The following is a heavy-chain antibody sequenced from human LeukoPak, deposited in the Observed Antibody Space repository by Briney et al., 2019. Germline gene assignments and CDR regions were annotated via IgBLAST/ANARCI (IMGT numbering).Heavy chain of an antibody. J-gene: IGHJ4*02. V-gene: IGHV3-11*01. CDR1: GFTFSDYY. CDR3: ASGERSGYLG. CDR2: ISRSGTTI. D-gene: IGHD3-3*01. Sequence: GGSLRLSCAPSGFTFSDYYMSRIRQAPGKGLEWVSYISRSGTTIYYADSVKGRFTISRDNAKNSLYLQMNSLRAEDTAVYYCASGERSGYLGWGQGTLVTVSS.